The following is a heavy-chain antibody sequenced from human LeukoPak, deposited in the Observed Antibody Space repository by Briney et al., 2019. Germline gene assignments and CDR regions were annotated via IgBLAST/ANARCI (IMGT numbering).Heavy chain of an antibody. Sequence: GGSLRLSCAASGFFFSGYWMTWVRQAPGKGLEWVANIKQDGSERYHVDSVKGRFTISRDNAKNSLYLQMNSLRAEDTAVSYCASPGSVGDTGMPDYWGQGTLVTVSS. CDR1: GFFFSGYW. CDR2: IKQDGSER. J-gene: IGHJ4*02. V-gene: IGHV3-7*01. CDR3: ASPGSVGDTGMPDY. D-gene: IGHD5-18*01.